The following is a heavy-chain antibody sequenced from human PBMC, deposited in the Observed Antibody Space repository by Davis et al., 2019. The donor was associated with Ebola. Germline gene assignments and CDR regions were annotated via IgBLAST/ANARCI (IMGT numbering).Heavy chain of an antibody. V-gene: IGHV3-15*06. J-gene: IGHJ4*02. D-gene: IGHD1-26*01. CDR2: FKSKIDGGTT. CDR3: TRGSGTYD. Sequence: GGSLRLSCVASGFTFTSAWMSWVRQAPGKGLEWVGRFKSKIDGGTTHYAARVKGRFTIASDDSKNTLYLQLDRLKTEDTTLYYCTRGSGTYDWGQGTLVTVSS. CDR1: GFTFTSAW.